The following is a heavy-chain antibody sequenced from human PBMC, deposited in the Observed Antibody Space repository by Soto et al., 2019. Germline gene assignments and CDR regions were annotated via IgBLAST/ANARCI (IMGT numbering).Heavy chain of an antibody. D-gene: IGHD3-3*01. CDR3: ARDQVAIFGVFDY. Sequence: SEPLSLTCTVSDGSISSGGYYWSWIRQHPGKGLEWIGYIYYSGSTYYNPSLKSRVTISVDTSKNQFSLKLSSVTAADTAVYYCARDQVAIFGVFDYWGQGTLVTVSS. J-gene: IGHJ4*02. CDR2: IYYSGST. V-gene: IGHV4-31*03. CDR1: DGSISSGGYY.